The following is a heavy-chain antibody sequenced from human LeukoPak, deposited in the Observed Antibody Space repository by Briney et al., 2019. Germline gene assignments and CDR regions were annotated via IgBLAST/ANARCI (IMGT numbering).Heavy chain of an antibody. V-gene: IGHV3-15*01. J-gene: IGHJ4*02. CDR1: GFTFSSYS. CDR3: TTGRSGGSCPY. D-gene: IGHD2-15*01. Sequence: GGSLRLSCAASGFTFSSYSMNWVRQAPGKGLEWVGRIKSKTDGGTTDYAAPVKGRFTISRDDSKNTLYLEMNSLKIEDTAVYYCTTGRSGGSCPYWGQGTLVTVSS. CDR2: IKSKTDGGTT.